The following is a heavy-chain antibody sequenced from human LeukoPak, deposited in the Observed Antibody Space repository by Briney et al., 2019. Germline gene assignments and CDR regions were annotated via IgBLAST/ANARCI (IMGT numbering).Heavy chain of an antibody. V-gene: IGHV3-30*18. CDR2: ISYDGSNK. D-gene: IGHD4-17*01. Sequence: GRSLRLSCAASGFTFSSYGMHWVRQAPGKGLEWVAVISYDGSNKYYADSVKGRFTISRDNSKNTLYLQMNSLRAEDTAVYYCAKANFFYDDSTYYFDYWGQGTLVTVSS. CDR3: AKANFFYDDSTYYFDY. CDR1: GFTFSSYG. J-gene: IGHJ4*02.